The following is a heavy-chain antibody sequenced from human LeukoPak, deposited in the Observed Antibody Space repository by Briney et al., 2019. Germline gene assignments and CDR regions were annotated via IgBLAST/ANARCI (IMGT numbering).Heavy chain of an antibody. J-gene: IGHJ4*02. V-gene: IGHV3-49*04. CDR3: TRRSGSSPGFDC. D-gene: IGHD1-26*01. Sequence: PGGSLRLSCTTSGFTFADYAMTWVRQAPGKGLEWVGFIRSKAFGGTTEYAASMKGRFTISRDDSKSIAYLQMNSLVSEDTAVYYCTRRSGSSPGFDCWGQGTLVTVSS. CDR1: GFTFADYA. CDR2: IRSKAFGGTT.